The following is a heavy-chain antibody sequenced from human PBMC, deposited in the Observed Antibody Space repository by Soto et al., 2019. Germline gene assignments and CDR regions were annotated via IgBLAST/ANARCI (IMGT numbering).Heavy chain of an antibody. V-gene: IGHV3-74*01. CDR2: INSDGSST. D-gene: IGHD3-22*01. Sequence: GGSLRLSCAASGFTFSSYAMSWVRQAPGKGLVWVSRINSDGSSTSYADSVKGRFTISRDNAKNTLYLQMNSLRAEDTAVYYCARPTMTKTLSGDYWGQGTLVTVSS. J-gene: IGHJ4*02. CDR1: GFTFSSYA. CDR3: ARPTMTKTLSGDY.